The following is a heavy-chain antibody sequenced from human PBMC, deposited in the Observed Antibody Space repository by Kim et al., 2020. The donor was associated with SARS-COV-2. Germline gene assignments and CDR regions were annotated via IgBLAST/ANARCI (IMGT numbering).Heavy chain of an antibody. Sequence: GGSLRLSCAASGFTFSNYGMHWVRQAPGKGLEWVAVIWYDGSNKYYADSVKGRFTISRDNSKNTVYLQMNSLRAEDTAVYYCARGDYDILTGYVSHWFDPWGQGTLVTVSS. D-gene: IGHD3-9*01. J-gene: IGHJ5*02. CDR2: IWYDGSNK. CDR3: ARGDYDILTGYVSHWFDP. V-gene: IGHV3-33*01. CDR1: GFTFSNYG.